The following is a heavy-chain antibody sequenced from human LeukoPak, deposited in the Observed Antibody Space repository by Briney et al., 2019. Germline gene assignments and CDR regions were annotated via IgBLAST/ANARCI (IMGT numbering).Heavy chain of an antibody. Sequence: GGSLRLSCAASGFTFSSYAMHWVRQAPGKGLEWVAVISYDGSNKYYADSVKGRFTISRDNSKNTLYLQMNSLRAEDTAVYYCARDRDYSNYADYWGQGTLVTVSS. CDR3: ARDRDYSNYADY. V-gene: IGHV3-30*01. J-gene: IGHJ4*02. D-gene: IGHD4-11*01. CDR2: ISYDGSNK. CDR1: GFTFSSYA.